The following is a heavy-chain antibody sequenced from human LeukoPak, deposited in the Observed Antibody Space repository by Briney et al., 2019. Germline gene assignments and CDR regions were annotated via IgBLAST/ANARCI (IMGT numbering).Heavy chain of an antibody. J-gene: IGHJ4*02. CDR3: TRPDIVGAKGDY. D-gene: IGHD1-26*01. CDR2: IRSKANIYAT. Sequence: PGGSLRLSCAASGFTFSGSAMHWVRQASGKGREWVGRIRSKANIYATAYAASVKGRFTISRDDAKNTAFLQMNSLKTEDTAVYYCTRPDIVGAKGDYWGQGTLVTVSS. V-gene: IGHV3-73*01. CDR1: GFTFSGSA.